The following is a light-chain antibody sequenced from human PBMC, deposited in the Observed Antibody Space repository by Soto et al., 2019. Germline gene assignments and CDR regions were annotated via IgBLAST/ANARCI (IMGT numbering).Light chain of an antibody. CDR1: RDMDKF. V-gene: IGKV1-33*01. Sequence: DIQMTQSPASLSASVGDRVTITCQASRDMDKFLNWYPQTPGKAPKLLIDDASNLATGVPSRFSGSGSGTHFTFTISSLQPEYVATYYCQQYDDLPITFGQGTRLQIK. J-gene: IGKJ5*01. CDR3: QQYDDLPIT. CDR2: DAS.